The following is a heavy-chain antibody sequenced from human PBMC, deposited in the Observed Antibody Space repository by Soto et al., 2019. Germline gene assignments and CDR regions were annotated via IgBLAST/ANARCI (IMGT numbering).Heavy chain of an antibody. Sequence: QVQLVESGGGVVQPGRSLRLSCAASGFTFSSYGMHWVRQAPGKGLEWVAVIWCDGSNKYYADSVKGRFTISRDNSKNRLYLQMNSLRAEDTAIYDCARDAGDVYTLGYWGQGTLVTVS. CDR1: GFTFSSYG. V-gene: IGHV3-33*01. CDR3: ARDAGDVYTLGY. CDR2: IWCDGSNK. J-gene: IGHJ4*02. D-gene: IGHD3-16*01.